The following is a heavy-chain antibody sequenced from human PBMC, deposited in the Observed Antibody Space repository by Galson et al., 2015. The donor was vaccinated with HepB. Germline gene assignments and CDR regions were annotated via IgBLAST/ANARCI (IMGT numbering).Heavy chain of an antibody. J-gene: IGHJ4*02. Sequence: SLRLSCAASGFTFSIYNMNWVRQAPGKGLEWVSYISSSSRSIYYADSVKGRFTISRDNAKSSLYLQMNSLRAEDTAVYYCARVGLLGVVVPAANLYFDYWGQGTLVTVSS. D-gene: IGHD2-2*01. CDR2: ISSSSRSI. CDR1: GFTFSIYN. V-gene: IGHV3-48*01. CDR3: ARVGLLGVVVPAANLYFDY.